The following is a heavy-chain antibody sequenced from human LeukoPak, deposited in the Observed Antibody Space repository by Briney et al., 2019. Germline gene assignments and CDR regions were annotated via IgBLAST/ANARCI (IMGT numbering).Heavy chain of an antibody. CDR1: GFTFISYW. Sequence: GGSLRLSCVASGFTFISYWMTWVRQAPGKGLEWVANVKQDGSEKYYVDSVKGRFTISRDNAKNSLYLQMNSLRAEDTAVYYCARDNPQGYFDYWGQGTLVTVSS. CDR3: ARDNPQGYFDY. J-gene: IGHJ4*02. V-gene: IGHV3-7*05. D-gene: IGHD1-14*01. CDR2: VKQDGSEK.